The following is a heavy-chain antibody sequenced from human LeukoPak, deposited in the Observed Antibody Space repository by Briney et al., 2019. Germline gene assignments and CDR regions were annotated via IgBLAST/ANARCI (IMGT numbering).Heavy chain of an antibody. D-gene: IGHD5-18*01. CDR2: ISSSSSTI. Sequence: GGSLRLSCAASGFTFSSYSMNWVRQAPGKGLEWVSYISSSSSTIYYADSVKGRFTISRDNAKNSLYLQMNSLRAEDTAVYYCAKGTDTYYYYMDVWGKGTTVTVSS. J-gene: IGHJ6*03. CDR1: GFTFSSYS. CDR3: AKGTDTYYYYMDV. V-gene: IGHV3-48*01.